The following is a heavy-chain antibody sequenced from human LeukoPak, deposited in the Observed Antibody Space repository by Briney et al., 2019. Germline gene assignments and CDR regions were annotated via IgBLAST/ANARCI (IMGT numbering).Heavy chain of an antibody. CDR3: ARDRRITMVRGVFYYGMDV. V-gene: IGHV3-11*01. D-gene: IGHD3-10*01. Sequence: GGSLRLSCAASGFTFSDYYMSWIRQAPGKGLEWVSYISSSGSTIYYADSVKGRFTISRDNSKNTLYLQMNSLRAEDTAVYYCARDRRITMVRGVFYYGMDVWGQGTTVTVSS. CDR2: ISSSGSTI. CDR1: GFTFSDYY. J-gene: IGHJ6*02.